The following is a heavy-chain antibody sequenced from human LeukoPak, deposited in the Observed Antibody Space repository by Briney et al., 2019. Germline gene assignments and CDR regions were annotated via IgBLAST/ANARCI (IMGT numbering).Heavy chain of an antibody. D-gene: IGHD1-26*01. V-gene: IGHV1-8*01. CDR2: MNPNSGNT. J-gene: IGHJ4*02. CDR1: GYTFTSYD. Sequence: ASVKVSCKASGYTFTSYDINWVRQATEQGLEWMGWMNPNSGNTGYAQKFQGRVTMTRNTSISTAYMELSSLRSEDTAVYYCARGRFRWELEGDYWGQGTLVTVSS. CDR3: ARGRFRWELEGDY.